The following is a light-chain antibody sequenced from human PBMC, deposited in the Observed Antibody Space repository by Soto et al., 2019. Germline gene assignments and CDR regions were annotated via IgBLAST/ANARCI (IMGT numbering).Light chain of an antibody. CDR1: SSDVGGYNY. CDR2: DVS. J-gene: IGLJ1*01. CDR3: SSYTSSSTLLYV. V-gene: IGLV2-14*01. Sequence: QSALTQPASVSGSPGQSITISCTGTSSDVGGYNYVSWYQQHPGKAPKLMIYDVSNRPSGVSNRFSGSKSGNTASLTISGLQADDEADYYCSSYTSSSTLLYVFVTGTKVTVL.